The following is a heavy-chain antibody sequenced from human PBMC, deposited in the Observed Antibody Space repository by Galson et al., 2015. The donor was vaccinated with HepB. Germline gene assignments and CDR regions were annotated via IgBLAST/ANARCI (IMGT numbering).Heavy chain of an antibody. CDR1: GFTFSSYA. D-gene: IGHD6-13*01. J-gene: IGHJ6*02. CDR3: AKDPRQQLSIPYYYYGMDV. V-gene: IGHV3-23*01. CDR2: IGDSGGST. Sequence: SLRLSCAASGFTFSSYAMSWVRQAPGKGLEWVSTIGDSGGSTYYADSVKGRFTISRDNSKNTLYLQMNSLRAEDTAVYYCAKDPRQQLSIPYYYYGMDVWGQGTTVTVSS.